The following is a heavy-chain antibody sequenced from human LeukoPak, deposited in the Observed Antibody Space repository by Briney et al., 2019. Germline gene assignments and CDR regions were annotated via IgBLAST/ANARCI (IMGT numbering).Heavy chain of an antibody. D-gene: IGHD1-14*01. CDR3: AKEGAYPIITYDS. V-gene: IGHV3-7*01. J-gene: IGHJ5*01. CDR2: IKQDGSEK. CDR1: GFTFSNYW. Sequence: GGSLRLYCAASGFTFSNYWMNWLRQAQGKGLEWVANIKQDGSEKYYVDSVKGRFTISRDNAKNSLYLQMNSLRAEDAGVYYCAKEGAYPIITYDSWGQGTLVTVSS.